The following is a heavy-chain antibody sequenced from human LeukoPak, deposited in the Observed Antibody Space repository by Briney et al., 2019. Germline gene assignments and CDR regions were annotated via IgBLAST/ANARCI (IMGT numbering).Heavy chain of an antibody. CDR3: ARSNTYYYGSGSLPMAFFP. V-gene: IGHV4-31*03. Sequence: SETLSLTCTVSGGSISSGGYFWSWIRQHPRKGLEWIGYIYYSGSTYYNPSLKSRVTISVDTSKNQFSLKLSSVTAADTAVYYCARSNTYYYGSGSLPMAFFPWGQGTMVTVSS. D-gene: IGHD3-10*01. CDR1: GGSISSGGYF. J-gene: IGHJ3*01. CDR2: IYYSGST.